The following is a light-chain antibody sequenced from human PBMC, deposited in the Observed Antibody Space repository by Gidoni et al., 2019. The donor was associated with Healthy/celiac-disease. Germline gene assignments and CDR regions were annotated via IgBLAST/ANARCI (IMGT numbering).Light chain of an antibody. CDR2: SNS. J-gene: IGLJ2*01. V-gene: IGLV1-44*01. CDR3: ATWVDRLNGLT. CDR1: TSNIGSNP. Sequence: QSVLTQPSPASGTPGQTITISCSESTSNIGSNPVNWYQHIPGASPKLLIHSNSQRPSGVPDRLPGSKSGTSASLAISDLQSEDEADYYCATWVDRLNGLTFGGGTKLTVL.